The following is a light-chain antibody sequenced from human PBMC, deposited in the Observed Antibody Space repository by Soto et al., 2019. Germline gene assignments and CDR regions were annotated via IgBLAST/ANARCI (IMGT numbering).Light chain of an antibody. Sequence: EIVLTQSPDTLSLSPGERATLSCRASQSVGNNFLAWYQQKPGQAPTLLIYDASSRASGLPDRFSGSGSETDFTLTVSRLELEDFAVYYCQQYDNWPLTFGGGTKVDIK. J-gene: IGKJ4*01. CDR2: DAS. V-gene: IGKV3-20*01. CDR1: QSVGNNF. CDR3: QQYDNWPLT.